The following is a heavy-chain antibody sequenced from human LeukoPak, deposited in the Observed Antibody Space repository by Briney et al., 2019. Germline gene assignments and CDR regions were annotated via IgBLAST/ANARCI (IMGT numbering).Heavy chain of an antibody. J-gene: IGHJ4*02. CDR3: ARGRGWLEDY. V-gene: IGHV3-7*03. CDR2: IKQDGSEK. Sequence: GGSLRLSCAASGFTFTTYAMHWVRQAPGKGLEWVANIKQDGSEKNYVDSVKGRFTISRDNAKNSLFLQMNSLRADDTAVYYCARGRGWLEDYWGQGTLVTVSS. D-gene: IGHD5-12*01. CDR1: GFTFTTYA.